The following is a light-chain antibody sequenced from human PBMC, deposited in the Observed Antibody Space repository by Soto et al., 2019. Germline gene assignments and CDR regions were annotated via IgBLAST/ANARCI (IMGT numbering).Light chain of an antibody. CDR2: GAS. CDR1: RSVSSY. V-gene: IGKV3-11*01. CDR3: QQHGNSPIT. J-gene: IGKJ5*01. Sequence: EIVLTQSPATLSLSPGESATLSCRASRSVSSYLAWYQQKPGQAPRLLIYGASTRATGIPARFSGSGSGTDFTLTINRLEPEDFAVYYCQQHGNSPITFGQGTRLEIK.